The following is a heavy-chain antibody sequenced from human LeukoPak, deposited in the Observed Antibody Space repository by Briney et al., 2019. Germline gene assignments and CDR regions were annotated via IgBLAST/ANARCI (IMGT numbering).Heavy chain of an antibody. CDR3: VRSATRDGYSA. CDR2: ITTGGSA. Sequence: PGGSLRLSCAASGFTFSTCAMSWVRQAPGKGLEWVSGITTGGSAYYTDSVKGRFSISRDNAKTTLYLQMNSLRAEDTAVYYCVRSATRDGYSAWGQGTLVTVSS. V-gene: IGHV3-23*01. D-gene: IGHD5-24*01. CDR1: GFTFSTCA. J-gene: IGHJ5*02.